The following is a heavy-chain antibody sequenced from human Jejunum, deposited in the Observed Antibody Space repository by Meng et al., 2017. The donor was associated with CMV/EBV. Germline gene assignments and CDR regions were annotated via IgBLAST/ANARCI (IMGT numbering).Heavy chain of an antibody. D-gene: IGHD6-6*01. CDR1: GFTFDDYA. J-gene: IGHJ4*02. CDR3: AKESQQLVLDY. CDR2: ISWNSGSI. V-gene: IGHV3-9*01. Sequence: CAASGFTFDDYAMHWVRQAPGKGLEWVSGISWNSGSIGYADSVKGRFTISRDNAKNSLCLQMNSLRAEDTALYYCAKESQQLVLDYWGQGTLVTVSS.